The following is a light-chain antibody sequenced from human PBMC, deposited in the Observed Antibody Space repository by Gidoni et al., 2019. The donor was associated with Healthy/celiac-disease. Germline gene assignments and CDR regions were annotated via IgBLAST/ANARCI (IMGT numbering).Light chain of an antibody. V-gene: IGLV2-14*01. CDR3: SSYTSSSIPRV. CDR2: EVS. CDR1: SSDVGGYNY. J-gene: IGLJ3*02. Sequence: QSALTQPASVSGSPGQSITISCTGTSSDVGGYNYVSWYQQHPGKAPKLMIYEVSNRPSGVSNRFSGSKSGNTASLTISGLQAEDEADYYCSSYTSSSIPRVFGGGTKLTVL.